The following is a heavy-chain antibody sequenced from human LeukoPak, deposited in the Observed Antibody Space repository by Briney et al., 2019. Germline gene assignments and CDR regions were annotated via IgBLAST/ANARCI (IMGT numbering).Heavy chain of an antibody. D-gene: IGHD2/OR15-2a*01. Sequence: SETLSLTCTVSGGSISSYYWSWIRQPPGKGLEWIANVYYNGNTYYNSSLKSRVTISADTSKNQFSLNLRSVTAADTAVYYCARLLSPGWFDPWGQGTLVTVSS. CDR3: ARLLSPGWFDP. CDR2: VYYNGNT. V-gene: IGHV4-59*04. CDR1: GGSISSYY. J-gene: IGHJ5*02.